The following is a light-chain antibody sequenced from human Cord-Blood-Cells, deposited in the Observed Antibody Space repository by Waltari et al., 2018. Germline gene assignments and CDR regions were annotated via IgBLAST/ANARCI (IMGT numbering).Light chain of an antibody. Sequence: DIVMTQSPDSLAVSLGERATINCKCSQSVLYSLNNKNYLAWYQQKPGQPPKLRIYWAYNRESEVPDRCSGSGSGTDFALTNSCLQAEDVAVYYCQQYYRTPYTFGQETKLEIK. V-gene: IGKV4-1*01. CDR1: QSVLYSLNNKNY. CDR2: WAY. CDR3: QQYYRTPYT. J-gene: IGKJ2*01.